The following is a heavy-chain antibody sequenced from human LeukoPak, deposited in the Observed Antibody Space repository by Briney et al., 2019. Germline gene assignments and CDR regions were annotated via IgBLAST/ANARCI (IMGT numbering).Heavy chain of an antibody. Sequence: GGSLRLSCAASGFTFSSYAMSWVRQAPGKRLEWVSAISGSGGSTYYADSVKGRFTISRDNSKNTLYLQMNSLRAEDTAVYYCAKSFPAYCGGDCYSGYYFDYWGQGTLVTVSS. CDR3: AKSFPAYCGGDCYSGYYFDY. V-gene: IGHV3-23*01. D-gene: IGHD2-21*02. J-gene: IGHJ4*02. CDR1: GFTFSSYA. CDR2: ISGSGGST.